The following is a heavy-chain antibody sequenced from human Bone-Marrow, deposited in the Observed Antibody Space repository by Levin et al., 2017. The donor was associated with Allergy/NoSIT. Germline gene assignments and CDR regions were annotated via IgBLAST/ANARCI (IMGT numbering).Heavy chain of an antibody. CDR2: INPSGGGT. Sequence: ASVKVSCKASGYTFTSYYMHWVRQAPGQGLEWMGIINPSGGGTSYTQKFQGRVTMTRDTSTSTVYMELSSLRSEDTAVYYCTRDYGDYAPMDYWGQGTLVTVSS. V-gene: IGHV1-46*03. J-gene: IGHJ4*02. CDR1: GYTFTSYY. D-gene: IGHD4-17*01. CDR3: TRDYGDYAPMDY.